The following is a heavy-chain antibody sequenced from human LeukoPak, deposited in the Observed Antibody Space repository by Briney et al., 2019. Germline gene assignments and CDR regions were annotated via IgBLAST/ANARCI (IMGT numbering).Heavy chain of an antibody. V-gene: IGHV1-69*13. Sequence: GASVKVSCKASGGTFSSYAISWVRQAPGQGLEWMGGIIPIFGTANYAQKFQGRVTITADESTSTAYMELSSLRSEDTAVYYCARDTKYCSGGSCYPYWYFDLWGRGTLVTVSS. CDR2: IIPIFGTA. CDR3: ARDTKYCSGGSCYPYWYFDL. J-gene: IGHJ2*01. CDR1: GGTFSSYA. D-gene: IGHD2-15*01.